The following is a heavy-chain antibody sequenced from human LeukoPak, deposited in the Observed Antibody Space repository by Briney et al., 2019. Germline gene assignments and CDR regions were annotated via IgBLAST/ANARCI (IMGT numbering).Heavy chain of an antibody. CDR2: ISYDGSNK. V-gene: IGHV3-30-3*01. J-gene: IGHJ3*02. D-gene: IGHD4-17*01. CDR1: GFPFSSYA. CDR3: ASMGYGDYGGWRAFDI. Sequence: PGRSLRLSCAASGFPFSSYAMHWVRQAPGKGLEWVAVISYDGSNKYYADSVKGRFTISRDNSKNTLYLQMNSLRAEDTAVYYCASMGYGDYGGWRAFDIWGQGTMVTVSS.